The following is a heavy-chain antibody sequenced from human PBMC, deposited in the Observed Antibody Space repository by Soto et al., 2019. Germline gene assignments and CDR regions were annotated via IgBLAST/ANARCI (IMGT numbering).Heavy chain of an antibody. CDR1: GYTFTSYG. J-gene: IGHJ4*02. D-gene: IGHD1-1*01. Sequence: QVHLVQSGAEVKKPGASVKVSCKASGYTFTSYGITWVRQAPGQGLERMGWISAHNGNTGYAQKLQGRVIVTRDTSTSTAYMELRSLISDDTAVYYCARGRYGDYWGQGALVTVSS. CDR3: ARGRYGDY. V-gene: IGHV1-18*01. CDR2: ISAHNGNT.